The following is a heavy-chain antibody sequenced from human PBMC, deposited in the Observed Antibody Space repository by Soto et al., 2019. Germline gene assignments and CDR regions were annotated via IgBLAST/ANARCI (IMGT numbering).Heavy chain of an antibody. CDR3: ARGPGGPDGPGYY. CDR2: INAGNGNT. D-gene: IGHD6-13*01. CDR1: GYTFTSYA. Sequence: QVQLVQSGAEVKKPGASVKVSCMASGYTFTSYAMHWVRQAPGQRLEWMGWINAGNGNTKYSQQFQGRVTITRDTSASTAYMELRSLRSEDTAVYYCARGPGGPDGPGYYWGLGTLVTVSS. J-gene: IGHJ4*02. V-gene: IGHV1-3*01.